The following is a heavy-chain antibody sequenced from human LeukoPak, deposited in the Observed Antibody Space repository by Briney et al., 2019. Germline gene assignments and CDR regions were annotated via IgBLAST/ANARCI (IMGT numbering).Heavy chain of an antibody. V-gene: IGHV4-4*09. CDR3: ARGHGDIVVVPAAILGYYYYYMDV. CDR2: IYTSGST. D-gene: IGHD2-2*02. J-gene: IGHJ6*03. CDR1: GGSISSYY. Sequence: SETLSLTCTVSGGSISSYYRSWIRQPPGKGLEWIGYIYTSGSTNYNPSLNSRVPISVDTSKNQFSLKLSSVTAADTAVYYCARGHGDIVVVPAAILGYYYYYMDVWGKGTTVTVSS.